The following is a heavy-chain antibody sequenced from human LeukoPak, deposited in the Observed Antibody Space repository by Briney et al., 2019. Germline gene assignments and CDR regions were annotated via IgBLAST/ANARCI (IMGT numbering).Heavy chain of an antibody. J-gene: IGHJ4*02. V-gene: IGHV4-59*01. CDR3: ARVGIVVVPAAIPHFDY. D-gene: IGHD2-2*01. CDR2: IYYSGST. Sequence: PSETLSLTCTVSGGSISRYYWSWIRQPPGKGLEWIGYIYYSGSTNYNPSLTSRVTISVDTSKNHFSLKLSSVTATDTAVYYCARVGIVVVPAAIPHFDYWGQGTLVTVSS. CDR1: GGSISRYY.